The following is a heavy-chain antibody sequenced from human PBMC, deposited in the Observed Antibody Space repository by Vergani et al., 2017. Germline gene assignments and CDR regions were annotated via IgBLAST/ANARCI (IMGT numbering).Heavy chain of an antibody. CDR2: IWYDGSNK. J-gene: IGHJ5*02. D-gene: IGHD2-15*01. V-gene: IGHV3-33*01. CDR1: GFTFSSYG. Sequence: QVQLVESGGGVVQPGRSLRLSCAASGFTFSSYGMHWVRQAPGKGLEWVAVIWYDGSNKYYADSVKGRFTISRDNSKNTLYLQMNSLRAEDTAVYYCARDQLDCSGGSCYSGWFDPWGQGTLVTVSS. CDR3: ARDQLDCSGGSCYSGWFDP.